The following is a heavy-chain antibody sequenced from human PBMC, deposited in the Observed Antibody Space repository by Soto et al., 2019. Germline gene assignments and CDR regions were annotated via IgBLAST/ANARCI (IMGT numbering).Heavy chain of an antibody. D-gene: IGHD6-13*01. CDR1: GFTFSSYA. Sequence: GGSLRLSCAASGFTFSSYAMNWVRQAPGKGLEWVSGISGSGGNTYYADSVKGRFTISRDNSKNTLYLQMNSLRAEDTAVYYCAKVHSSSWYGGYYYYGMDVWGQGTTVTVSS. CDR2: ISGSGGNT. V-gene: IGHV3-23*01. CDR3: AKVHSSSWYGGYYYYGMDV. J-gene: IGHJ6*02.